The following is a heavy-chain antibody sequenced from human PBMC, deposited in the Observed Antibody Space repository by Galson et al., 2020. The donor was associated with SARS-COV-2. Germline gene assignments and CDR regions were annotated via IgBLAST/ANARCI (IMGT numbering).Heavy chain of an antibody. V-gene: IGHV3-30*18. CDR3: AKDPTYYDILTGYLTPRQYYYYYYGMDV. J-gene: IGHJ6*02. CDR2: ISYDGSNK. CDR1: GFTFSSYG. D-gene: IGHD3-9*01. Sequence: QLGESLKISCAASGFTFSSYGMHWVRQAPGKGLEWVAVISYDGSNKYYADSVKGRFTISRDNSKNTLYLQMNSLRAEDTAVYYCAKDPTYYDILTGYLTPRQYYYYYYGMDVWGQGTTVTVSS.